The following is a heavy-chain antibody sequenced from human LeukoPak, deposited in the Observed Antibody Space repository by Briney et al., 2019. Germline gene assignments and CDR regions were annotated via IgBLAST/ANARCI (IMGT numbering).Heavy chain of an antibody. J-gene: IGHJ4*02. CDR1: GYTFTNYY. CDR2: INPNNGGT. D-gene: IGHD2-15*01. Sequence: ASVKVSCNTSGYTFTNYYMHWVRQAPGQGLEWMGWINPNNGGTKYAQKFQDRVTMTRDTSISTAYMDLGRLTSDDTAVYYCARGLTYSSGGSCYWGQGTLVTVSS. CDR3: ARGLTYSSGGSCY. V-gene: IGHV1-2*02.